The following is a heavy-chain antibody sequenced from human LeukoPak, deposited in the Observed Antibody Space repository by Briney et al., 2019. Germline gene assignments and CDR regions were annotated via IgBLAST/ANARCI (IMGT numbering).Heavy chain of an antibody. V-gene: IGHV4-4*07. J-gene: IGHJ6*03. CDR2: IYTSGST. D-gene: IGHD6-13*01. Sequence: SETLSLICTVSGGSISSYYWSWIRQPAGKGLEWIGRIYTSGSTNYNPSLKSRVTMSVDTSKNQFSLKLSSVTAADTAVYYCARASRSAAGTIHYYYMDVWGKGTTVTVSS. CDR3: ARASRSAAGTIHYYYMDV. CDR1: GGSISSYY.